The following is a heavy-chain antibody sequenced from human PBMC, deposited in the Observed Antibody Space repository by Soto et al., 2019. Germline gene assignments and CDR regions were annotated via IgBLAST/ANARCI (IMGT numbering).Heavy chain of an antibody. D-gene: IGHD3-9*01. V-gene: IGHV3-30*18. CDR3: AKDQAVYYDIVTCSQLRH. Sequence: GGSLRLSCAASGFTFTIYAMPWVRQAPGKGLEWVSVVTCDGGNTYYADYVKGRVTVSRDNSRNTLYLQMISLRAEDTAVYYCAKDQAVYYDIVTCSQLRHWGQGTLVTVSS. J-gene: IGHJ4*02. CDR2: VTCDGGNT. CDR1: GFTFTIYA.